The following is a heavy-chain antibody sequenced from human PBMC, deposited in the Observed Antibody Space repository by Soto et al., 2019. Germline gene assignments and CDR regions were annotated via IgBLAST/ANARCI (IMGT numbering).Heavy chain of an antibody. CDR1: GGSISSSNW. CDR2: IYHSGSS. Sequence: SETLSLTCAVSGGSISSSNWWSWVRQPPGKGLEWIGEIYHSGSSNYNPSLKSRVTISVDTSKNQVSLKLSSVTAADTAMYFCARQVSSAWPPYYYDMDVWGQGTTVTVSS. J-gene: IGHJ6*02. CDR3: ARQVSSAWPPYYYDMDV. D-gene: IGHD6-25*01. V-gene: IGHV4-4*02.